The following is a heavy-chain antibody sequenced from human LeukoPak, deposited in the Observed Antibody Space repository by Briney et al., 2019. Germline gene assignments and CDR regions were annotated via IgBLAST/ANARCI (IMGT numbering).Heavy chain of an antibody. D-gene: IGHD3-10*01. V-gene: IGHV4-34*01. Sequence: PSETLSLTCAVYSGSFSGYYWTWFRQPPGKGLEWIGEFKHNWGAKYNPSLKSRVTISVDTSKNHLSLSLNSVTAADTAVYYCAASLWFGIYPDYWGQGSLVTVSS. J-gene: IGHJ4*02. CDR2: FKHNWGA. CDR1: SGSFSGYY. CDR3: AASLWFGIYPDY.